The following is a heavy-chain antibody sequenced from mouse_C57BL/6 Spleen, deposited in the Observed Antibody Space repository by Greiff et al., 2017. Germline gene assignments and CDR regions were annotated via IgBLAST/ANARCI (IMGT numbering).Heavy chain of an antibody. CDR2: IYWDDDK. D-gene: IGHD1-1*01. V-gene: IGHV8-12*01. J-gene: IGHJ3*01. Sequence: QVTLKESGPGILQSSQTLSLTCSFSGFSLSTSGMGVSWIRQPSGKGLEWLAHIYWDDDKRYNPSLKSRLTISKDTSRHQVFLKITSVDTADTATYYCARGDYYYGSSSAWFAYWGQGTLVTVSA. CDR1: GFSLSTSGMG. CDR3: ARGDYYYGSSSAWFAY.